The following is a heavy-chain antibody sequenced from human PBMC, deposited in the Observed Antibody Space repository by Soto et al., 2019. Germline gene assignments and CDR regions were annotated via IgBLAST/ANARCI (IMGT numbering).Heavy chain of an antibody. J-gene: IGHJ5*02. Sequence: QVQPQESGPGLVKPSQTLSLTCTVSGGSISSGGYYWSWIRQHPGKGLEWIGYIYYSGSTYYNPALKSRVTISVDTSKNQYSLKLSSVTAADAAVYCCARSEVEVITPGGFYPWGQRTLVTLSS. D-gene: IGHD3-22*01. CDR1: GGSISSGGYY. CDR2: IYYSGST. CDR3: ARSEVEVITPGGFYP. V-gene: IGHV4-31*03.